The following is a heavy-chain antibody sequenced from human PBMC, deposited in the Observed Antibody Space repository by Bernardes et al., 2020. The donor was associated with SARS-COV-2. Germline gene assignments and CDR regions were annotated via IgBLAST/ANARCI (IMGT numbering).Heavy chain of an antibody. Sequence: GGSLRLSCAASGFTVSTNYMSWIRQAPGKGLAWVSVLYSGGQVDYADSVKGRFTISRDTSKNTLSLQMNSLRPDDTAVYYCARGVYAAYACDLWGQGTMVTVSS. CDR1: GFTVSTNY. CDR2: LYSGGQV. V-gene: IGHV3-53*01. D-gene: IGHD2-8*01. CDR3: ARGVYAAYACDL. J-gene: IGHJ3*01.